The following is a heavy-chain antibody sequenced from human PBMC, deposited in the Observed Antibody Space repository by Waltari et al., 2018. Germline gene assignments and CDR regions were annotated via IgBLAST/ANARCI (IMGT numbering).Heavy chain of an antibody. J-gene: IGHJ4*02. V-gene: IGHV1-69-2*01. CDR3: ATVHYYDSSGTFDY. CDR1: TFTDYY. Sequence: TFTDYYMHWVQPAPGKGLEWMGRVDPEDGETIYAEKFQGRVTITADTSTDTAYMELSSLRSEDTAVYYCATVHYYDSSGTFDYWGQGTLVTVSS. D-gene: IGHD3-22*01. CDR2: VDPEDGET.